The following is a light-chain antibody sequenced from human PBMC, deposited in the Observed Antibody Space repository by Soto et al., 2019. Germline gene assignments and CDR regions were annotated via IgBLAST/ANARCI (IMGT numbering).Light chain of an antibody. CDR1: QSISSW. V-gene: IGKV1-5*01. J-gene: IGKJ1*01. CDR3: QQYNSYSWT. Sequence: DIQMTQSPSTLSASVGDRVTITCRASQSISSWVAWYQQKPGKAPKLLIYDASSLESGVPSRFSGSGSGTELSLTVRSLQPDDFATYYCQQYNSYSWTFGQGTKVEIK. CDR2: DAS.